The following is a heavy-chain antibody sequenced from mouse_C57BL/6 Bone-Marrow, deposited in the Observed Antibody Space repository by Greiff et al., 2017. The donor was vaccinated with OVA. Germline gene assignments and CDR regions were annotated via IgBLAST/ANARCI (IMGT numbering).Heavy chain of an antibody. CDR2: IYPRSGNT. J-gene: IGHJ3*01. CDR3: AREDYYGSPFAY. D-gene: IGHD1-1*01. CDR1: GYTFTSYG. V-gene: IGHV1-81*01. Sequence: QVQLQQPGAELVRPGTSVTLSCKASGYTFTSYGISWVKQRTGQGLEWIGEIYPRSGNTYYNEKFKGKATLTADKSSSTAYMELRSLTSEDSAVYFCAREDYYGSPFAYWGQGTLVTVSA.